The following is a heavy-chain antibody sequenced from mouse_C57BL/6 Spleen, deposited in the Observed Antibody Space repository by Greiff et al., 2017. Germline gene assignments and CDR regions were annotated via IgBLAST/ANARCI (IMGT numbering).Heavy chain of an antibody. D-gene: IGHD2-12*01. CDR3: ARPYSYYAMDY. V-gene: IGHV1-64*01. CDR1: GYTFTSYW. Sequence: VQLQQPGAELVKPGASVKLSCKASGYTFTSYWMHWVKQRPGQGLEWIGMIHPNSGSTNYNEKFKSKATLTVDKSSSTAYMQLSSLTSEDSAVYYCARPYSYYAMDYWGQGTSVTVSS. J-gene: IGHJ4*01. CDR2: IHPNSGST.